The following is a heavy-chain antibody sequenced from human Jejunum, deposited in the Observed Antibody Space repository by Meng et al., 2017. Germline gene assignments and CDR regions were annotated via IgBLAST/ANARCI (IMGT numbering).Heavy chain of an antibody. J-gene: IGHJ5*02. V-gene: IGHV2-5*02. Sequence: QIPLKESCPTLVKPTQTLTLTCTFSGFSLSTRGVGVGWIRQPPGKALECLALIYWDDDKRYNPSLRNRLSITKDTSKNQVVLTMTNMDPVDTATYYCAHRLAYSTNYNVGWFDPWGQGTLVTVSS. D-gene: IGHD6-13*01. CDR3: AHRLAYSTNYNVGWFDP. CDR2: IYWDDDK. CDR1: GFSLSTRGVG.